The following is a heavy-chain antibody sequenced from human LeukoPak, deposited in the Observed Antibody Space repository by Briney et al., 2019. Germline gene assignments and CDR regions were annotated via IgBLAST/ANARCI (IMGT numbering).Heavy chain of an antibody. CDR3: ARVRNSYGYGY. CDR2: IYYSGST. V-gene: IGHV4-30-4*01. J-gene: IGHJ4*02. D-gene: IGHD5-18*01. CDR1: GGSISSGDYY. Sequence: SETLSLTCTVSGGSISSGDYYWSWIRQPPGKGLEWIGYIYYSGSTCYNPSLKSRVTISVDTSKNQFSLKLSSVTAADTAVYYCARVRNSYGYGYWGQGTLVTVSS.